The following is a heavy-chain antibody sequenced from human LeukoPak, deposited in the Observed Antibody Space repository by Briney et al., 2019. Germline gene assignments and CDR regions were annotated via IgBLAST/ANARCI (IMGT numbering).Heavy chain of an antibody. D-gene: IGHD5-18*01. CDR2: IKSKSDGGTT. V-gene: IGHV3-15*01. CDR3: AASTKHTAMVDY. Sequence: GGSLRLSCVASGFTFSNAWMNWVRQAPGKGLEWVGRIKSKSDGGTTDYAAPAKGKFTISRDDSKNTLYLQMNSLKSEDTAVYYCAASTKHTAMVDYWGQGTLVTVSS. J-gene: IGHJ4*02. CDR1: GFTFSNAW.